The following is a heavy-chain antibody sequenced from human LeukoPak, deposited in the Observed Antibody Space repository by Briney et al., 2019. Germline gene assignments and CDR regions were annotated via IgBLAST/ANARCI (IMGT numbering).Heavy chain of an antibody. CDR2: ITSDRSIT. J-gene: IGHJ5*02. D-gene: IGHD3/OR15-3a*01. Sequence: RGSLSLSCVASGFIFSDSWMHWVRQVPGKGLVWVSLITSDRSITNYADSVKGRFTVSRDNAKNTLYLQMNSLRAEDTALYYCATNWRGLGFDPWGLGTLVTVSS. CDR1: GFIFSDSW. CDR3: ATNWRGLGFDP. V-gene: IGHV3-74*01.